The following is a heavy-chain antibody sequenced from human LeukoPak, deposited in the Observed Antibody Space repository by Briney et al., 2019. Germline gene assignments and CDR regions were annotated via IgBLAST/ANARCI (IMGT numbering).Heavy chain of an antibody. CDR2: IYYSGST. Sequence: NASETLSLACTVSGGSISSYYWSWIGQPPEKGLEWIGYIYYSGSTNYNPSLKSRVTISVDTSKNQFSLKLSSVTAADTAVYYCARDRMKCWFFALWGGGTLVTVSS. CDR3: ARDRMKCWFFAL. J-gene: IGHJ2*01. V-gene: IGHV4-59*01. CDR1: GGSISSYY.